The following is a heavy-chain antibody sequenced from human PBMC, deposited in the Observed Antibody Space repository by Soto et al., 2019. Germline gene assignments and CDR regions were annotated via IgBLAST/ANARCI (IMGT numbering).Heavy chain of an antibody. CDR3: AKGWEIQLWLGGYFDY. CDR1: GFTFSSYG. CDR2: ISYDGSNK. D-gene: IGHD5-18*01. V-gene: IGHV3-30*18. J-gene: IGHJ4*02. Sequence: QVQLVESGGGVVQPGRSLRLSCAASGFTFSSYGMHWVRQAPGKGLEWVAVISYDGSNKYYADSVKGRFTISRDNSKNTLYLQMNSLRAEDTAVYYCAKGWEIQLWLGGYFDYWGQGTLVTVSS.